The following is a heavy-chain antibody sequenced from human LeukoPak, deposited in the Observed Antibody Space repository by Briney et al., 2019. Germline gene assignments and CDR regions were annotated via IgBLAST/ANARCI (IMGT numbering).Heavy chain of an antibody. D-gene: IGHD3-22*01. Sequence: AETLSLTCAVYGGSLSGYYGSGIRHPPGKGLEWRGAINHRGSTNYNPSLKSRVTISVDTPNNQPSLQLSSVTAPDTAVYYCASYSYYYDSSGSFGYWGQGPLVTVSS. V-gene: IGHV4-34*01. CDR3: ASYSYYYDSSGSFGY. CDR1: GGSLSGYY. J-gene: IGHJ4*02. CDR2: INHRGST.